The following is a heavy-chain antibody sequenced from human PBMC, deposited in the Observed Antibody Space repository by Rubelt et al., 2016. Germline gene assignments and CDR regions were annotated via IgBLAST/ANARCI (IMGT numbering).Heavy chain of an antibody. CDR2: IYYSGST. D-gene: IGHD5-24*01. CDR1: GGSISSSSYY. V-gene: IGHV4-39*01. J-gene: IGHJ5*02. CDR3: ARHGEMATFDP. Sequence: QLQLQESGPGLVKPSETLSLTCTVSGGSISSSSYYWGWIRQPPGKGLEWIGSIYYSGSTYYNPSLKSRVTISVDTSKNQFSLKLSSVTAADTAVYYCARHGEMATFDPWGQGTLVTVSS.